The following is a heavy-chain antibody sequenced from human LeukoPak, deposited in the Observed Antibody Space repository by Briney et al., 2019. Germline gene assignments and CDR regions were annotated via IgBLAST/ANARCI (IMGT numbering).Heavy chain of an antibody. Sequence: GGSLRLSCAASGFTFSSYAMHWVRQAPGKGLEYVSAISSNGGSTYYANSVKGRFTISRDNSKNTLYLQMGSLRAEDMAVYYYARGSGYGDYSQSTFDIWGQGTMVTVS. V-gene: IGHV3-64*01. J-gene: IGHJ3*02. CDR2: ISSNGGST. D-gene: IGHD4-17*01. CDR3: ARGSGYGDYSQSTFDI. CDR1: GFTFSSYA.